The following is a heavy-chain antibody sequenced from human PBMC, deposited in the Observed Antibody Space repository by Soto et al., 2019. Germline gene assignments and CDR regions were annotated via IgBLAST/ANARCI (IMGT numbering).Heavy chain of an antibody. CDR1: GFTLSEHY. V-gene: IGHV3-72*01. Sequence: EVQLVESGGGLVQPGGSLRLSCAGSGFTLSEHYIDWVRQAPGKGLEWVGRSRDKAQGYSTAYAASLRGRFTTSRDESKNLVYLQMDSLKSEDTAVYYCVRATYFSYSSGYTRCFDYWGQGTRVTVSS. D-gene: IGHD3-22*01. CDR3: VRATYFSYSSGYTRCFDY. J-gene: IGHJ4*02. CDR2: SRDKAQGYST.